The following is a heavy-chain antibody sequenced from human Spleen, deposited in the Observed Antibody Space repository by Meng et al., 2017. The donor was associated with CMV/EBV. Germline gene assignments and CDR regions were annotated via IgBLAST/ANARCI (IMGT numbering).Heavy chain of an antibody. CDR1: GFTFSSYA. Sequence: GESLKISCAATGFTFSSYAMSWVRQAPGKGLEWVSVIYTGAGRTYYADSVKGRFTISRDNSKNTLYLQMNSLRADDTAVYYCAKHRTPTLVYYFDYWGQGTLVTVSS. CDR2: IYTGAGRT. D-gene: IGHD2-15*01. CDR3: AKHRTPTLVYYFDY. J-gene: IGHJ4*02. V-gene: IGHV3-23*03.